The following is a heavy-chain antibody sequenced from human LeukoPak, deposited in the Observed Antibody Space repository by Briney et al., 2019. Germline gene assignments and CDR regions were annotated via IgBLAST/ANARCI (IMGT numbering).Heavy chain of an antibody. J-gene: IGHJ4*02. CDR3: ARDENYYGSTSFFDY. CDR2: ISSSSSTI. Sequence: PGGSLRLSCAASGFTFSSYGMTWVRQAPGKGLEWVSYISSSSSTIYYADSVKGRFTISRDNAKSSLFLQLNSLRAEDTAVYFCARDENYYGSTSFFDYWGQGILVTVSS. D-gene: IGHD3-10*01. V-gene: IGHV3-48*01. CDR1: GFTFSSYG.